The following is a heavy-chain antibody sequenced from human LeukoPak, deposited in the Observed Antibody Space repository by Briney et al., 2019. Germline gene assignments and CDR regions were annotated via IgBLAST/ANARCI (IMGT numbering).Heavy chain of an antibody. CDR3: ARCAAMEDDYFDY. Sequence: PETLSLTCTVSGASFSTYYWSWIRQPPGKGLEWIGYMYYSGRTNYNPSLRSRLTISVDTSKNQFSLKLNSVTAADTAVYYCARCAAMEDDYFDYWGQGTLVTVSS. J-gene: IGHJ4*02. V-gene: IGHV4-59*01. D-gene: IGHD6-25*01. CDR2: MYYSGRT. CDR1: GASFSTYY.